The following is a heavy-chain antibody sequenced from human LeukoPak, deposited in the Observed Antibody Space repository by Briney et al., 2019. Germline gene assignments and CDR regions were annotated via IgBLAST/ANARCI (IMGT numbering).Heavy chain of an antibody. D-gene: IGHD3-10*01. CDR1: GGTFSSYA. Sequence: GASVKVSCKASGGTFSSYAISWVRQAPGQGLEWMGRIIPILGIANYAQKFQGRVTITADKSTSTAYMELSSLRSEDTAVYYCARNYYGSGSYVDYWGQGTLVTVSS. CDR2: IIPILGIA. J-gene: IGHJ4*02. V-gene: IGHV1-69*04. CDR3: ARNYYGSGSYVDY.